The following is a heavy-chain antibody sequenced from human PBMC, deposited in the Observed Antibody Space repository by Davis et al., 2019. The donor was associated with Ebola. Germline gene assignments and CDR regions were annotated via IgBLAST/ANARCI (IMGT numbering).Heavy chain of an antibody. J-gene: IGHJ6*02. CDR3: AKGGNWKYYYYYGMDV. D-gene: IGHD1-1*01. V-gene: IGHV3-23*01. Sequence: FTISRDNSKNTLYLQMNSLRAEDTAVYYCAKGGNWKYYYYYGMDVWGQGTTVTVSS.